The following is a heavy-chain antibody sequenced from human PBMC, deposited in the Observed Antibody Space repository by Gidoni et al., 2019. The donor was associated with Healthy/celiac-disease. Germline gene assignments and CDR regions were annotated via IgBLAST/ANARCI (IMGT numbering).Heavy chain of an antibody. CDR2: ISSSSSYI. V-gene: IGHV3-21*01. J-gene: IGHJ4*02. CDR3: ARVFSGVRGGSYFDY. Sequence: EVQLVESGGGLVTPGGSLSLSCAASGFTFSSYSMHWVRQAPGKGLEGVSSISSSSSYIDYADSVKGRFTISRDNAKNSLYLQMNSLRAEDTAVYYGARVFSGVRGGSYFDYWGQGTLVTVSS. D-gene: IGHD3-10*01. CDR1: GFTFSSYS.